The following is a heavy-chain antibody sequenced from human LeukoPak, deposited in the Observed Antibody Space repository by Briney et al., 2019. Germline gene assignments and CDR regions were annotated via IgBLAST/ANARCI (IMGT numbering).Heavy chain of an antibody. Sequence: PGGSLRLSCAASGFTFSSYWMSWVRQAPGKGLEWVANIKQDGSEKYYVDSVKGRFTISRDNAKNSLYLQMNSLRAEDTAVYYCARQTTGYYTTDAFDIWGQGTMATVSS. D-gene: IGHD3/OR15-3a*01. J-gene: IGHJ3*02. CDR3: ARQTTGYYTTDAFDI. CDR2: IKQDGSEK. CDR1: GFTFSSYW. V-gene: IGHV3-7*01.